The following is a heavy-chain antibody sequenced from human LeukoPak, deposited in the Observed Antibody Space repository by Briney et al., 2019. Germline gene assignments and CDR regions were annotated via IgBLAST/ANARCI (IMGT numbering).Heavy chain of an antibody. V-gene: IGHV4-59*01. J-gene: IGHJ2*01. CDR3: ARVYYSNSYDYWYFDL. D-gene: IGHD6-13*01. CDR2: IYYSGST. CDR1: GGSIGSYY. Sequence: SETLSLTCTVSGGSIGSYYWSWIRQPPGKGLEWIAYIYYSGSTNYNPSLKSRVTISVDTSKNQFSLKLSSVTAADTAVYYCARVYYSNSYDYWYFDLWGRGTLVTVSS.